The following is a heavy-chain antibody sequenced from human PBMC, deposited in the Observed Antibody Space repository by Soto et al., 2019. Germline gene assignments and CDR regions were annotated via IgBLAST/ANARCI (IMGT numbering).Heavy chain of an antibody. CDR2: IYTSGST. J-gene: IGHJ6*02. V-gene: IGHV4-4*07. Sequence: PTETLSLTCTVSGGSISSYYWSWIRQPAGKGLEWIGRIYTSGSTNYNPSLKSRVTMSVDTSKNQFSLKLSSVTAADTAVYYCARGYQLLLGIYYYYGMDVWGQGTTVTVSS. D-gene: IGHD2-2*01. CDR3: ARGYQLLLGIYYYYGMDV. CDR1: GGSISSYY.